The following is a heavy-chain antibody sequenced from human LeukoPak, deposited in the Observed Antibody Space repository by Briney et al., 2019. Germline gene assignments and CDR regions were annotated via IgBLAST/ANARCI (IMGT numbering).Heavy chain of an antibody. J-gene: IGHJ4*02. CDR2: ISSSSSYI. V-gene: IGHV3-21*01. D-gene: IGHD1-26*01. Sequence: KAGGSLRLSCAASGFTVSSNYMSWVRQAPGKGLEWVSSISSSSSYIYYADSVKGRFTISRDNAKNSLYLQMNSLRAEDTAVYYCARAPRARIVGATSYYFDYWGQGTLVTVSS. CDR1: GFTVSSNY. CDR3: ARAPRARIVGATSYYFDY.